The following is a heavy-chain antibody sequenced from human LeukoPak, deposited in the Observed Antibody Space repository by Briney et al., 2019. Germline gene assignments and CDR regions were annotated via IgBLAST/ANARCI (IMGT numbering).Heavy chain of an antibody. V-gene: IGHV3-48*03. CDR1: GFTFSSYE. CDR3: AKGGLQTRNWYFAL. Sequence: GGSLRLSCAASGFTFSSYEMNWVRQAPGKGLEWVSYISSSGSTIYYADSVKGRFTISRDNSKNTLYLQMGSLRAEDMAVYYCAKGGLQTRNWYFALWGRGTLVTVSS. J-gene: IGHJ2*01. CDR2: ISSSGSTI. D-gene: IGHD5-18*01.